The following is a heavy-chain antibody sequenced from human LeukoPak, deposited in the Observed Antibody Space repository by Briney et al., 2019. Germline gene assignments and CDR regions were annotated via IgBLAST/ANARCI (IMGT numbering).Heavy chain of an antibody. CDR1: GITLSNAW. CDR3: TTYSSGSCPF. J-gene: IGHJ4*02. Sequence: PGGSLRLSCAASGITLSNAWMTWVRQAPGKGLELVGRIYRSSNGETTDYGDPVKCRFTMSGDGSKNTLYLQMNSLKTEDTAVYYCTTYSSGSCPFWGQGKLVTVSS. CDR2: IYRSSNGETT. V-gene: IGHV3-15*01. D-gene: IGHD6-19*01.